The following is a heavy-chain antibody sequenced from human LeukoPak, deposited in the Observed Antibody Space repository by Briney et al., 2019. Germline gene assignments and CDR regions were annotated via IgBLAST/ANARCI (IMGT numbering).Heavy chain of an antibody. V-gene: IGHV3-7*01. Sequence: PGGSLRLSCAASGFTFSSYWMSWVRQAPGKGLEWVANIKQDGSKKYYVDSVKGRFTISRDNAKKSLYLLMNSLRAEDTAVYYCASPPIPYYYGDLFDYWGQGTLVTVSS. CDR2: IKQDGSKK. CDR1: GFTFSSYW. J-gene: IGHJ4*02. D-gene: IGHD4-17*01. CDR3: ASPPIPYYYGDLFDY.